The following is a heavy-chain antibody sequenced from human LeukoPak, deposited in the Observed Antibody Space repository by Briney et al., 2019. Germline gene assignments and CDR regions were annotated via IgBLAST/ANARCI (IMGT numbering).Heavy chain of an antibody. V-gene: IGHV3-23*01. CDR1: GFTFSSYA. J-gene: IGHJ6*03. Sequence: GGSLRLSCAASGFTFSSYAMSWVRQAPGKGLEWVSAISGSGGSTYYADSVKGRFTISRDNSKNTLYLQMNSLRAEDTAVYYCARDYYGGNYYYYYYYMDVWGKGTTVTVSS. CDR2: ISGSGGST. D-gene: IGHD4-23*01. CDR3: ARDYYGGNYYYYYYYMDV.